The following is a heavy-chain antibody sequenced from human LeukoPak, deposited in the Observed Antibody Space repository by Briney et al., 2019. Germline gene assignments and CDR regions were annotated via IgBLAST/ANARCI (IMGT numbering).Heavy chain of an antibody. CDR1: GFTFSSYA. CDR3: ARDGNDFWSGYQSANWFDP. J-gene: IGHJ5*02. Sequence: GGSLRLSCSASGFTFSSYAMHWVRQAPGKGLEYVSAISSNGGSTYYADSVKGRFTISRDNSKNTLYLQMNSLRAEDTAVYYCARDGNDFWSGYQSANWFDPWGQGTLVTVSS. V-gene: IGHV3-64*04. D-gene: IGHD3-3*01. CDR2: ISSNGGST.